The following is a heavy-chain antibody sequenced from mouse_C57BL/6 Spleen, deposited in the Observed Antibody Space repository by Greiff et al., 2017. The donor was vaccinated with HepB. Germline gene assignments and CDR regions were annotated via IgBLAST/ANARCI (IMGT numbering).Heavy chain of an antibody. CDR1: GYTFTSYW. D-gene: IGHD3-1*01. J-gene: IGHJ1*03. CDR3: ARYARLRGYFDV. Sequence: QVQLQQPGAELVMPGASVKLSCKASGYTFTSYWMHWVKQRPGQGLEWIGEIDPSDSYTNYNQKFKGKATLTADKSSSTAYMQLNSLTSEDSAVYFCARYARLRGYFDVWGTGTTVTVSS. CDR2: IDPSDSYT. V-gene: IGHV1-69*01.